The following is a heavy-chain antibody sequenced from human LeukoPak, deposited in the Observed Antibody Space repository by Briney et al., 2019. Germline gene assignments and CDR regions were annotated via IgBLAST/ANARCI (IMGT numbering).Heavy chain of an antibody. CDR2: VWDDGSSQ. V-gene: IGHV3-30*02. CDR3: TKGVLGRTQSVSAGLDS. Sequence: GGSLRLSCAASGFTFSSYGMHWVRQAPGKGLEWVAVVWDDGSSQNYADSVKGRFTISRDNSKNTLYLQMNSLRAEDTAVYYCTKGVLGRTQSVSAGLDSWGQGTLVTVSS. J-gene: IGHJ4*02. CDR1: GFTFSSYG. D-gene: IGHD7-27*01.